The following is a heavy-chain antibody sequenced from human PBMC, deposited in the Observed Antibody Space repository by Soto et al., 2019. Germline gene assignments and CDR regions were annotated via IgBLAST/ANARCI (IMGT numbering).Heavy chain of an antibody. CDR3: AKDWGRYCSGRTCYLFDY. V-gene: IGHV3-30*18. CDR1: GFTFSSYV. J-gene: IGHJ4*02. D-gene: IGHD2-15*01. Sequence: QVQLVESGGGVVQPGTSLRLSCAASGFTFSSYVMHWVRQAPGKGLEWVAVISYDGTNKYYSDSVKGRFTISRDNSKDTLDLPMNSLRAEDTAVYYCAKDWGRYCSGRTCYLFDYWGQGTLVTVSS. CDR2: ISYDGTNK.